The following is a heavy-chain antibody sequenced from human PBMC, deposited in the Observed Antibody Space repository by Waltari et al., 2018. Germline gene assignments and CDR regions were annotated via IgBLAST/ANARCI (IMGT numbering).Heavy chain of an antibody. CDR2: IYHTGTT. J-gene: IGHJ5*02. CDR1: NYPIPRGYF. CDR3: ARDKGFYDVLPGRGWFDP. Sequence: QVQLQESGPGLVKPSETRPPTGPFPNYPIPRGYFWGGTRQAPGKGLEWIGSIYHTGTTYFNPSLKSRVTISIDTSKKQFSLRLRSVTAADTGVYFCARDKGFYDVLPGRGWFDPWGQGTLVTVSS. D-gene: IGHD3-9*01. V-gene: IGHV4-38-2*02.